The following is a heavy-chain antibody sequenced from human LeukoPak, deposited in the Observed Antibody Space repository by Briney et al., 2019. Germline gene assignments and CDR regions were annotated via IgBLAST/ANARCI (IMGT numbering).Heavy chain of an antibody. CDR3: ESTNGVAAAGLLLDY. D-gene: IGHD6-13*01. J-gene: IGHJ4*02. CDR1: GFTFSSYG. Sequence: PGGSLRLSCAASGFTFSSYGMHWVRQAPGKGLEWVAFIRCDGSNKYYADSVKGRFTISRDNSKNTLYLQMNSLRAEDTAVYYCESTNGVAAAGLLLDYWGQGTLVTVSS. V-gene: IGHV3-30*02. CDR2: IRCDGSNK.